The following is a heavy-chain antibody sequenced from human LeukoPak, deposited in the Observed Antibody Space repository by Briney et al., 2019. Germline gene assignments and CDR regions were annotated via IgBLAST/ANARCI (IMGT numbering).Heavy chain of an antibody. J-gene: IGHJ1*01. V-gene: IGHV3-74*01. CDR2: INDDGSFR. CDR3: ARVSGPGMNEYYHL. D-gene: IGHD3-10*01. Sequence: PGGSLRLSCAASGITFSGACMHWVRQAPGQGLVWVSRINDDGSFRRYANSVKGRFTISRDNAKNTLFLQMDSLRAEDTAVYYCARVSGPGMNEYYHLWGQGTLVTVSS. CDR1: GITFSGAC.